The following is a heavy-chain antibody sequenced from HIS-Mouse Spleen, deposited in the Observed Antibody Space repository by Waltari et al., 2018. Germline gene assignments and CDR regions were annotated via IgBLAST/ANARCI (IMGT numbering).Heavy chain of an antibody. V-gene: IGHV3-30-3*01. CDR2: ISYDGSNK. CDR1: GFLFSRSA. J-gene: IGHJ4*02. CDR3: ARGFVDTAMVDY. D-gene: IGHD5-18*01. Sequence: QVQLVESGGGVVQPGRSLRLSCAPSGFLFSRSAMHWVRQAPGKGLEWVAVISYDGSNKYYADSVKGRFTISRDNSKNTLYLQMNSLRAEDTAVYYCARGFVDTAMVDYWGQGTLVTVSS.